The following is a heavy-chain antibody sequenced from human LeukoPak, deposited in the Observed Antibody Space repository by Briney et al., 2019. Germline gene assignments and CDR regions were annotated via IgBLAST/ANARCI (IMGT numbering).Heavy chain of an antibody. Sequence: ASVKVSCKASGYTFTGYYMHWVRQAPGQGLEWMGWINPNSGGTNYAQKFQGRVTMTRDTSISTAYMELSRLRSDDTAVYYCAREYSSSWYGNWCVPWGQGTLVT. D-gene: IGHD6-13*01. V-gene: IGHV1-2*02. J-gene: IGHJ5*02. CDR2: INPNSGGT. CDR1: GYTFTGYY. CDR3: AREYSSSWYGNWCVP.